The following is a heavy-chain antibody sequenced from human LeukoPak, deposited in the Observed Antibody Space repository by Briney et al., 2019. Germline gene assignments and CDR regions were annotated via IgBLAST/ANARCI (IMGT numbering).Heavy chain of an antibody. Sequence: GGSLRLSCAASGFSFSDYYMSWIRQAPGKGLEWVSYISSSGSTIYYADSVKGRFTISRDNAKNSLYLQMNSLRAEDTAVYYCARDGAAMVTWFDLWGQGTLVTVSS. CDR3: ARDGAAMVTWFDL. D-gene: IGHD5-18*01. V-gene: IGHV3-11*01. CDR2: ISSSGSTI. CDR1: GFSFSDYY. J-gene: IGHJ5*02.